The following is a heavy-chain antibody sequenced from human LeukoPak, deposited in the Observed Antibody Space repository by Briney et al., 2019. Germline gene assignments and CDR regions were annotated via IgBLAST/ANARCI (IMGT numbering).Heavy chain of an antibody. D-gene: IGHD5-24*01. CDR1: GYTFTSYD. V-gene: IGHV1-8*01. Sequence: ASVKVSCKASGYTFTSYDINWARQATGQGLEWMGWMNPNSGNTGYAQKFQGRVTMTRNTSISTAYMELSSLRSEDTAVYYCARAQVANFKRWLQLKGGYYFDYWGQGTLVTVYS. CDR3: ARAQVANFKRWLQLKGGYYFDY. CDR2: MNPNSGNT. J-gene: IGHJ4*02.